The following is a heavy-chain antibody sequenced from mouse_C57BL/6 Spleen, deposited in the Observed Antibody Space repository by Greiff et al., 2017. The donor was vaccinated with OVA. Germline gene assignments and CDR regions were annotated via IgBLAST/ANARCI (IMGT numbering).Heavy chain of an antibody. CDR1: GYTFTSYW. CDR3: ARAVVATDYFDV. D-gene: IGHD1-1*01. V-gene: IGHV1-61*01. CDR2: IYPSDSET. Sequence: QVQLQQPGAELVRPGSSVKLSCKASGYTFTSYWMDWVKQRPGQGLEWIGNIYPSDSETHYNQKFKDKATLTVDKSSSTAYMQLSSLTSEDSAVDYCARAVVATDYFDVWGTGTTVTVSS. J-gene: IGHJ1*03.